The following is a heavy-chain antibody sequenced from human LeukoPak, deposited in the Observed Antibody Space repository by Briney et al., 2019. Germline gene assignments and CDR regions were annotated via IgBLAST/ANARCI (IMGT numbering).Heavy chain of an antibody. Sequence: GGSLRLSCAASGFTFSSYGMHWVRQAPGKGLEWVAVISYDGSNKYYADSVKGRFTISRDNSKNTLYLQMNSLRAEDTAVYYCAKAPYVLRYFDWSYYFDYWGQGTLVTVSS. CDR3: AKAPYVLRYFDWSYYFDY. CDR2: ISYDGSNK. J-gene: IGHJ4*02. CDR1: GFTFSSYG. D-gene: IGHD3-9*01. V-gene: IGHV3-30*18.